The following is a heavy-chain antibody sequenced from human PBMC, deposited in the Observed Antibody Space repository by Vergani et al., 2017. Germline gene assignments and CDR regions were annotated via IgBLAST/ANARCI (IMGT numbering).Heavy chain of an antibody. D-gene: IGHD6-13*01. Sequence: QVQLQESGPGLVRPSQTLSLTCTVSGCSISSGSYYWSWFRQPAVKGLEWIGRFYTGGGTRYNPSLKSRVTISVDTSKNQSSLQLISVTAADTTVYYCARDPLYSTTWPVLLLGMDVWGQGTTVTVSS. CDR3: ARDPLYSTTWPVLLLGMDV. CDR2: FYTGGGT. V-gene: IGHV4-61*02. CDR1: GCSISSGSYY. J-gene: IGHJ6*02.